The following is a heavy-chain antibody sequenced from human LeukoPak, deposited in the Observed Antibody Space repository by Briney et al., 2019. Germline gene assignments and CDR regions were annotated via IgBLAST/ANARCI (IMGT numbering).Heavy chain of an antibody. CDR2: IYTSGST. V-gene: IGHV4-4*07. Sequence: SETLSLTCTVSGGSIMYYYWTWIRQPAGKGLEWIGRIYTSGSTNYNPSLKSRVTMSVDTSKNQFSLKLTSVTAADTAVYYCARESGYYDRSGYFHYFDYWGRGSLVTVSS. CDR3: ARESGYYDRSGYFHYFDY. J-gene: IGHJ4*02. D-gene: IGHD3-22*01. CDR1: GGSIMYYY.